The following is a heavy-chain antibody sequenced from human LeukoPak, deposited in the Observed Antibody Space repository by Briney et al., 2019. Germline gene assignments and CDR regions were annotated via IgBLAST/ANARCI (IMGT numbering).Heavy chain of an antibody. CDR1: GYAFSSYD. CDR2: IGSAGDT. V-gene: IGHV3-13*01. J-gene: IGHJ4*02. D-gene: IGHD6-19*01. CDR3: AATVAGTRWALGY. Sequence: GGSLRLSCAASGYAFSSYDMHWVRQAIGQGLEWVSAIGSAGDTYYPGSVKGRFTISRENAKNSLYLQMNSLRAGDTAVYYCAATVAGTRWALGYWGQGTLVTVSS.